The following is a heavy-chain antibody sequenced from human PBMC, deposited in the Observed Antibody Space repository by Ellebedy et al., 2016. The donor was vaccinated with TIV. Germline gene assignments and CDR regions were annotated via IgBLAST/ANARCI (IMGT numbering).Heavy chain of an antibody. V-gene: IGHV3-64D*06. CDR3: VKDGFNDMLTGRLFDY. CDR1: GFNINNFP. CDR2: ISIDRAST. Sequence: PGGSLRLSCSASGFNINNFPIHWVRQAPGKGLEYVSGISIDRASTYDAGYVKGRFTIFRYNSKNRLYLRMSSLRVEDTAVYYGVKDGFNDMLTGRLFDYWGQGTLVTASS. D-gene: IGHD3-9*01. J-gene: IGHJ4*02.